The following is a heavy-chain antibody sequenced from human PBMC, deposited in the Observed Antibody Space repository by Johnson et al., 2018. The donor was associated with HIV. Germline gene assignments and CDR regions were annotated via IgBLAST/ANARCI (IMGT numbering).Heavy chain of an antibody. V-gene: IGHV3-66*01. CDR3: ARDRGSYYGDAFDI. Sequence: VQLVESGGGLVQPGGSLRLSCAVSAFSVSSNYMSWVRQAPGKGLEWVSVIYSGGSTYYADSVKGRFTISRDNSKNTLYLQMNSLRAEDTAVYYCARDRGSYYGDAFDIWGQGTMVTVSS. D-gene: IGHD1-26*01. CDR1: AFSVSSNY. J-gene: IGHJ3*02. CDR2: IYSGGST.